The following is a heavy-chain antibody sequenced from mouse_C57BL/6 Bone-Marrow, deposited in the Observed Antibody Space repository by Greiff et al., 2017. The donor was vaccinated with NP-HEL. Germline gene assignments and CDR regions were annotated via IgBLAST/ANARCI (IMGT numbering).Heavy chain of an antibody. CDR1: GFNIKDDY. V-gene: IGHV14-4*01. Sequence: VQLQQSGAELVRPGASVKLSCTASGFNIKDDYMHWVKQRPEQGLEWIGWIDPENGDTEYASKFQGKATITADTSSNTAYLQLSSLTSEDTAVYYFTTCEAMDYWGQGTSVTVSS. CDR2: IDPENGDT. CDR3: TTCEAMDY. J-gene: IGHJ4*01.